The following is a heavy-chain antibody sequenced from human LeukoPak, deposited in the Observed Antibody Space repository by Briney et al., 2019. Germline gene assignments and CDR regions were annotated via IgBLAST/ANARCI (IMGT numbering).Heavy chain of an antibody. D-gene: IGHD3-10*01. CDR2: IDDSGRI. J-gene: IGHJ4*02. Sequence: SETLSLTCTVSGDSFSNTDFFWGWIRQPPGKGLDWIANIDDSGRIYSNPSLRSRVTMSRDTSKDQFSLKVASVTAADTAVYYCARLDGSLAHISGSYPDFWGQGILVTVSS. V-gene: IGHV4-39*01. CDR1: GDSFSNTDFF. CDR3: ARLDGSLAHISGSYPDF.